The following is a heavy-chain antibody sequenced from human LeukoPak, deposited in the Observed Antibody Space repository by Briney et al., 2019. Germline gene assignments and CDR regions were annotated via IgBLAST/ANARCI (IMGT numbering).Heavy chain of an antibody. J-gene: IGHJ4*02. Sequence: SETLSLTCTVSGGSISSYYWSWIRQPPGKGLEWIGYIYYSGSTNYNPSLKSRVTISVDTSKNQFSLKLSSVTAADTAVHYCARGSGLLIDYWGQGTLVTVSS. D-gene: IGHD5-18*01. V-gene: IGHV4-59*01. CDR3: ARGSGLLIDY. CDR2: IYYSGST. CDR1: GGSISSYY.